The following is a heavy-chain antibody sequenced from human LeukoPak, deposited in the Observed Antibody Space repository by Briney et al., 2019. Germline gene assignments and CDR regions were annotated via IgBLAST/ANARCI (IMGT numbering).Heavy chain of an antibody. Sequence: GGSLRLSCAASGFTFSSYCMHWVRQAPGKGLEWVAVISYDGSNKYYADSVKGRFTISRGNSKNTLYLQRNSRRAEDTAVYYCGKGIYSGRDYFDYWGQGTLVTVSS. D-gene: IGHD1-26*01. CDR2: ISYDGSNK. CDR1: GFTFSSYC. V-gene: IGHV3-30*18. CDR3: GKGIYSGRDYFDY. J-gene: IGHJ4*02.